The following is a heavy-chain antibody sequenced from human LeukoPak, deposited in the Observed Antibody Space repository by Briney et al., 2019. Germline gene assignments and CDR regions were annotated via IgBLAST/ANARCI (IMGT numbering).Heavy chain of an antibody. Sequence: PSETLSLTCTVSGGSISSGGYYWSWIRQHPGKGLEWIGYIYYSGSTYYNPSLKSRVTISADTSKNQFSLKLNSVTAADTAVYYCARATRYCSSTSCGGGGFDIWGQGTMVTVSS. CDR3: ARATRYCSSTSCGGGGFDI. CDR2: IYYSGST. V-gene: IGHV4-31*03. CDR1: GGSISSGGYY. J-gene: IGHJ3*02. D-gene: IGHD2-2*01.